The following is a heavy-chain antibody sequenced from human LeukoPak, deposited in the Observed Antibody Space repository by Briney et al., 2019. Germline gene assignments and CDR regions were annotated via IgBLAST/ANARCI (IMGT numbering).Heavy chain of an antibody. CDR1: GGSFSGYY. D-gene: IGHD5-12*01. CDR2: INHSGST. J-gene: IGHJ4*02. V-gene: IGHV4-34*01. CDR3: AREGRGYSGYARY. Sequence: SETLSLTCAVYGGSFSGYYWSWIRQPPGKGLEWIGEINHSGSTNYNPSLKSRATISVDTSKNQFSLKLSSVTAADTAVYYCAREGRGYSGYARYWGQGTLVTVTS.